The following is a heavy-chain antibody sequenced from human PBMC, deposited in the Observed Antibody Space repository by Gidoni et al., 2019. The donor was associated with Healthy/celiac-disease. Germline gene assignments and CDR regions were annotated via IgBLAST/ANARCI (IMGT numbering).Heavy chain of an antibody. V-gene: IGHV3-23*01. J-gene: IGHJ1*01. D-gene: IGHD2-15*01. Sequence: EVQLLESGGGLVQPGGSLRLSCAASGFPFTRYAMSWVRQAPGKGLEWVSAISGSGGSTYYADSVKGRFTISRDNSKNTLYLQMNSLRAEDTAVYYCAKSQSSYRYCSGGSCYFFPYFQHWGQGTLVTVSS. CDR2: ISGSGGST. CDR1: GFPFTRYA. CDR3: AKSQSSYRYCSGGSCYFFPYFQH.